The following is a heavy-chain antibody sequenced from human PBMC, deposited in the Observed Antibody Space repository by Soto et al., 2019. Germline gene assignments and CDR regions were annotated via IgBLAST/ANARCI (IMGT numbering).Heavy chain of an antibody. Sequence: QVQLVDSGGGVVQPGRSLTLSCAASGFTFSTFGMHWVRQAPGKGLEWVAVIWYNGDNTYYADSVKGRFTISRDNSKNTLYLHMNSLSAEDTAVYYCARDLSWIDYWGQGTLVTVSS. CDR1: GFTFSTFG. V-gene: IGHV3-33*01. CDR3: ARDLSWIDY. J-gene: IGHJ4*02. CDR2: IWYNGDNT.